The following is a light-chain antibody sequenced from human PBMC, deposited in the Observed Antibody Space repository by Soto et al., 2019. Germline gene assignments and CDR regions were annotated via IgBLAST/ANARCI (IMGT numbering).Light chain of an antibody. CDR3: AAWDDSLNGYWV. Sequence: QSVLTQPPSASGTPGQRVTISCSGSSSNIGSNTVNWYQQLPGTAPKLLIYSNNQRPSGVPDRFSGSKSGTSASLAFSGLQSEDEADYYCAAWDDSLNGYWVFGGGTKVTVL. CDR2: SNN. CDR1: SSNIGSNT. J-gene: IGLJ3*02. V-gene: IGLV1-44*01.